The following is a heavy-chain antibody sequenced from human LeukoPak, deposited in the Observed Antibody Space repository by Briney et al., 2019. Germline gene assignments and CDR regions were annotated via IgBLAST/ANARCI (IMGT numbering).Heavy chain of an antibody. V-gene: IGHV4-38-2*01. CDR1: CHALVPGYY. CDR3: ASSNYCVSTSCRRNYHYYYIAV. Sequence: PSETLSLTCAASCHALVPGYYLGWTPQPPGKALEWIGSMYDTANSHYNPSLKSRVTMSVDTSTNQFSLKVTSVTAADTAIYYRASSNYCVSTSCRRNYHYYYIAVWGTGTSVTVSS. CDR2: MYDTANS. D-gene: IGHD2-2*01. J-gene: IGHJ6*03.